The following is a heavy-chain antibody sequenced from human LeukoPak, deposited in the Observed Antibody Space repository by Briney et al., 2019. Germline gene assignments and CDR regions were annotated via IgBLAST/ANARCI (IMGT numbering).Heavy chain of an antibody. CDR3: AREIEYSSSSSGYYYYYYYMDV. Sequence: GGSLRLSCAASGFTFSSYAMSWVRQAPGKGLEWVSAISGSGGSTYYADSVKGRFTISRDNAKNSLYLQMNSLRAEDTAVYYCAREIEYSSSSSGYYYYYYYMDVWGKGTTVTVSS. V-gene: IGHV3-23*01. CDR2: ISGSGGST. J-gene: IGHJ6*03. D-gene: IGHD6-6*01. CDR1: GFTFSSYA.